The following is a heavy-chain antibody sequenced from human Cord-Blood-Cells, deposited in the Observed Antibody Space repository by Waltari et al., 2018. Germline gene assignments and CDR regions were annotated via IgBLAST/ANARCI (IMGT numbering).Heavy chain of an antibody. CDR1: GGSLSSSSHY. Sequence: QLQLQASCPGLVKPSETLYLTCTVSGGSLSSSSHYWLWSRQPPWKGLEWIVSIYYSASTYLNPSLNHRVARSVDTSKIQFSLKLSLVTAADTAVYYCAGLELTGGVGWGQGTLVTVSS. CDR3: AGLELTGGVG. D-gene: IGHD3-3*01. J-gene: IGHJ4*02. V-gene: IGHV4-39*01. CDR2: IYYSAST.